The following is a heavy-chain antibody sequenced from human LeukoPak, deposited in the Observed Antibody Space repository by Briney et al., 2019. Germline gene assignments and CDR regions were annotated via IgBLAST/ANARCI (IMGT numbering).Heavy chain of an antibody. CDR1: GFTFTSYW. V-gene: IGHV3-74*01. CDR3: ARVLSYFGSGSYPAY. CDR2: VSPDGGRT. J-gene: IGHJ4*02. D-gene: IGHD3-10*01. Sequence: GGSLRLSCAASGFTFTSYWMHWVRQVPGKGLVWIAHVSPDGGRTDYADSVKGRFTVSRDNTNHILYLQMNRLTADDTAIYYCARVLSYFGSGSYPAYWGQGTLVTVSS.